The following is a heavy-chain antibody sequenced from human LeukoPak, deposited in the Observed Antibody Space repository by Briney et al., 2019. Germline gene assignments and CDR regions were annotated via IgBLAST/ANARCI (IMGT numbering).Heavy chain of an antibody. V-gene: IGHV3-33*01. CDR1: GFSFNNYG. CDR3: VGEPGVEEMATFDEYYFDY. D-gene: IGHD5-24*01. J-gene: IGHJ4*01. CDR2: ILFDGSNK. Sequence: GGSLRLSCATSGFSFNNYGMNWVRQAPGKGLEWVAGILFDGSNKYFADSVKGRFTISRDNSKDTLYLQMHSLRPEDTAVYYCVGEPGVEEMATFDEYYFDYWGHGTLVTVSS.